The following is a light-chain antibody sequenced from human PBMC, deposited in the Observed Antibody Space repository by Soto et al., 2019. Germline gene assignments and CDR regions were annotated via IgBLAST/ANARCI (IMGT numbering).Light chain of an antibody. CDR1: QSILDRSKNKYY. CDR3: QQYFTSPWT. V-gene: IGKV4-1*01. J-gene: IGKJ1*01. Sequence: DIVMTQSPDSLAVSLGERATFNCKSSQSILDRSKNKYYLAWYQQKSGQPPKLLIYWASLREPGVPDQFTGSGSGTDFTLTISSLQAEDVAVYYCQQYFTSPWTFGQGTKVDIK. CDR2: WAS.